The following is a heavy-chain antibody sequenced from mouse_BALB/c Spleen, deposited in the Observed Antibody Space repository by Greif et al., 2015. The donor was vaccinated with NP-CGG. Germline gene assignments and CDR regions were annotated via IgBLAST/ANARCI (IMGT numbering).Heavy chain of an antibody. CDR3: ARHVYGNYAMDY. V-gene: IGHV2-6-2*01. CDR2: IWSDGST. CDR1: GFSLTSYG. D-gene: IGHD2-1*01. J-gene: IGHJ4*01. Sequence: VMLVESGPDLVAPSQSLSITCTVSGFSLTSYGVHWVRQPPGKGLEWLVVIWSDGSTTYNSALKSRLSISKDNSKSXVFLKMNSLQTDDTAMYYCARHVYGNYAMDYWGQGTSVTVSS.